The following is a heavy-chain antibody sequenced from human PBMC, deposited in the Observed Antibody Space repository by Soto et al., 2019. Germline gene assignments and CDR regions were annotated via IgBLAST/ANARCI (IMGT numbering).Heavy chain of an antibody. J-gene: IGHJ6*02. D-gene: IGHD3-10*01. CDR3: ERGSGAGDYFYGMDV. CDR2: INPSGGST. CDR1: GYTFTSYY. V-gene: IGHV1-46*01. Sequence: ASVKVSCKASGYTFTSYYMHWVRQAPGQGLEWMGIINPSGGSTSYAQKFQGRVTMTRDTSTSTAYMELSSLRSEDTAVYYCERGSGAGDYFYGMDVWGQGTTVNVSS.